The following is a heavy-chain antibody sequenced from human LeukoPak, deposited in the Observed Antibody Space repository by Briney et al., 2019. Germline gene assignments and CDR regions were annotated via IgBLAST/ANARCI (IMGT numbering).Heavy chain of an antibody. V-gene: IGHV3-30*18. CDR1: GFIFSNYG. J-gene: IGHJ4*02. D-gene: IGHD6-13*01. Sequence: GTSLRLSCAASGFIFSNYGFHWVRQAPGKGLEWVAAIFYDGSDKFYTDSVKGRFTISRDNSKSTLYLQMNSLRAEDTAAYYCAKDPEGYSSSRGLDYWGQGTLVTVSS. CDR3: AKDPEGYSSSRGLDY. CDR2: IFYDGSDK.